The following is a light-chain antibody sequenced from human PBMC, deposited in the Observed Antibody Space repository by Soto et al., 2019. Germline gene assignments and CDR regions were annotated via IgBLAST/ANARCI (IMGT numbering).Light chain of an antibody. CDR3: QQRSNWPPVT. CDR2: DAS. V-gene: IGKV3-11*01. CDR1: QSINRH. Sequence: EIVLRQSPATLSFSPGERATLSCRASQSINRHLAWYQQKPGQAPRLLILDASDRATGIPARFSGSGSGTDFTLTISSLEPEDFAVYYCQQRSNWPPVTFGGGTKVDIK. J-gene: IGKJ4*01.